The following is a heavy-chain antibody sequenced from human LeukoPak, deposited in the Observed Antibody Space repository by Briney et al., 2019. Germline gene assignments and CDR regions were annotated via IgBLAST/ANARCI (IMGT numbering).Heavy chain of an antibody. V-gene: IGHV1-2*02. J-gene: IGHJ4*02. D-gene: IGHD6-25*01. CDR3: ARGAIAADFED. CDR1: GYTFTGYY. Sequence: ASVKLSCKASGYTFTGYYMHWVRQAPGQGLEWMGWINPNSGGTKYAQKFQGRVTMTRDTSISTAYMELSRLRSDDTAVYYCARGAIAADFEDWGQGTLVTVSS. CDR2: INPNSGGT.